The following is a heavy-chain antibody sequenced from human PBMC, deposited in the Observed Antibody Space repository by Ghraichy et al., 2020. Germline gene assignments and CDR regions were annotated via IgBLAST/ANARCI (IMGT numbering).Heavy chain of an antibody. Sequence: GGSLRLSCVASGFTFDNYAMTWVRRAPGKGLEWVSAISGSGRSTDYADSVKGRFTISRDNSKNTLYLQMNSLRAEDTAMYYCGKGAVEWELLHLDYWGQGTLVTVSS. CDR1: GFTFDNYA. CDR3: GKGAVEWELLHLDY. CDR2: ISGSGRST. D-gene: IGHD1-26*01. J-gene: IGHJ4*02. V-gene: IGHV3-23*01.